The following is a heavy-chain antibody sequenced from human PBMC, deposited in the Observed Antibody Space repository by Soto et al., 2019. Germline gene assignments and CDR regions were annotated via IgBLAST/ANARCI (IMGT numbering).Heavy chain of an antibody. D-gene: IGHD2-15*01. V-gene: IGHV4-30-4*01. CDR2: IYKSATT. CDR3: ARGRYCLTGRCFPNWFDS. CDR1: GDSISTVDYF. Sequence: LSLTCSVSGDSISTVDYFWAWVRQPPGQALEYIGYIYKSATTYYNPSFESQVAISLDTSKSQFSLNVTSLTAADTAVYFCARGRYCLTGRCFPNWFDSWGQGTLVTVSS. J-gene: IGHJ5*01.